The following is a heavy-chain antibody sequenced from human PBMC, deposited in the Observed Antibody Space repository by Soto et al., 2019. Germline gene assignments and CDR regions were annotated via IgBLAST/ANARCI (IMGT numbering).Heavy chain of an antibody. D-gene: IGHD6-19*01. CDR2: FTPKFGTA. CDR3: ARGVVSGFAHWYFDL. Sequence: QVQLVQSGAEVKKPGSSVKVSCRASGVSFTDHGISWLRQAPGQGLEWIGGFTPKFGTANYAPKFQGRVSITADDSKTTASVTLSSLRPEDTAVYFCARGVVSGFAHWYFDLWGRGTLITVSS. V-gene: IGHV1-69*01. CDR1: GVSFTDHG. J-gene: IGHJ2*01.